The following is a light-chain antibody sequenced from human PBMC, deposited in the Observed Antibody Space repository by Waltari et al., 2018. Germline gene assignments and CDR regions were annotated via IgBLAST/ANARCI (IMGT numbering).Light chain of an antibody. J-gene: IGLJ3*02. Sequence: QSVLTQPPSVSGAPGQRVTIPCTGSTTNIGAGHDVHWYQSLPGTAPKPLIYPNPHRPSGVPDRFAGARSGSSASLAITGLQTEDEATYYCQSYGSAHVMFGGGTQLTVL. CDR1: TTNIGAGHD. CDR3: QSYGSAHVM. V-gene: IGLV1-40*01. CDR2: PNP.